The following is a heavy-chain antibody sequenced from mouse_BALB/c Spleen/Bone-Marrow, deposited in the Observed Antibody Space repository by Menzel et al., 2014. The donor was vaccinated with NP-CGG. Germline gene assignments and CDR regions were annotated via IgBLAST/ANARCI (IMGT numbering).Heavy chain of an antibody. V-gene: IGHV5-15*02. CDR1: GFTFSDYG. Sequence: EVQVVESGGGLVQPGGSRKLSCAASGFTFSDYGMAWVRQAPGKGPEWVAFISNLAYSIYYTDTVTGRFTISRENAKNPLYLEMSSLRSEDTAMYYCARALAYGSSFDYWGQGTTLTVSS. CDR3: ARALAYGSSFDY. J-gene: IGHJ2*01. CDR2: ISNLAYSI. D-gene: IGHD1-1*01.